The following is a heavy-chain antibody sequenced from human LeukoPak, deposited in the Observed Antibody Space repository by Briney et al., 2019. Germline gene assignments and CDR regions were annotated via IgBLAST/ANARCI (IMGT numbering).Heavy chain of an antibody. CDR1: GFTFSRYC. Sequence: GGSLRLSCAASGFTFSRYCMNWVRQVPGKGLEWISYISSDSPAIVYYADSVEGRFTISRDNAKNSLYLQMNSLRAEDTAVYYCARLGLVINDYSDPWGQGTLVTVSS. V-gene: IGHV3-48*04. CDR3: ARLGLVINDYSDP. CDR2: ISSDSPAIV. J-gene: IGHJ5*02. D-gene: IGHD3-9*01.